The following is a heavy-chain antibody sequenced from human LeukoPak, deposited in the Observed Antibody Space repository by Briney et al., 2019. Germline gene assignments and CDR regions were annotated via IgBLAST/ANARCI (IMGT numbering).Heavy chain of an antibody. Sequence: SETLSLTCTVSGVSTSSGSYYWGWIRQPPGKGLEWIGSMYYTGSTYYNPSLKSRVTISLDTSKNQYSLKLNSVTAADTAVYYCARGAFDIWGQGTMVTVSS. V-gene: IGHV4-39*07. CDR2: MYYTGST. J-gene: IGHJ3*02. CDR1: GVSTSSGSYY. CDR3: ARGAFDI.